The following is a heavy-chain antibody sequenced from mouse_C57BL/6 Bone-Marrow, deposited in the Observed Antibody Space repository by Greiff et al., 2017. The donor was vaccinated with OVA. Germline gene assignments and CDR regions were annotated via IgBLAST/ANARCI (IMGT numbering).Heavy chain of an antibody. Sequence: QVQLQQPGAELVKPGASVKMSCKASGYTFTSYWITWVKQRPGQGLEWIGDIYPGSGSTTYNEKFKSKATLTVDTSSSTAYMQLSSLTSEDSAVYYCARWGGLLQYFDVWGTGTTVTVSS. J-gene: IGHJ1*03. CDR2: IYPGSGST. CDR3: ARWGGLLQYFDV. CDR1: GYTFTSYW. V-gene: IGHV1-55*01. D-gene: IGHD2-3*01.